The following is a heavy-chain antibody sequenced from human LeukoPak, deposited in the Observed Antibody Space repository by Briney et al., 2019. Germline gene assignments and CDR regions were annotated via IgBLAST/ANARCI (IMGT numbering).Heavy chain of an antibody. CDR2: IYSGGST. CDR1: GFTVSSNY. D-gene: IGHD5/OR15-5a*01. J-gene: IGHJ5*02. V-gene: IGHV3-66*01. CDR3: AREVASTYNWFDP. Sequence: GGSLRLSCAASGFTVSSNYMSWVRQAPGKGLEWVSVIYSGGSTYYADSVKGRFTISRDNSKNTLYLQMNSLRAEDTAVYYCAREVASTYNWFDPWGQGTLVTVSS.